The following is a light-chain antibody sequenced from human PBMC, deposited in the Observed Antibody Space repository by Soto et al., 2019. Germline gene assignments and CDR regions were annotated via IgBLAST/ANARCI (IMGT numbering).Light chain of an antibody. CDR3: QQCSWHPFTVT. Sequence: EIVMTQSPATLSVSPGERATLSCRASQSVSSNLAWYQLKPGQAPRLLIYDASTRATGIPARFSGSGSGTEYTLTISSLQSEDSAVYYCQQCSWHPFTVTFGGGTKVEIK. J-gene: IGKJ4*01. V-gene: IGKV3-15*01. CDR2: DAS. CDR1: QSVSSN.